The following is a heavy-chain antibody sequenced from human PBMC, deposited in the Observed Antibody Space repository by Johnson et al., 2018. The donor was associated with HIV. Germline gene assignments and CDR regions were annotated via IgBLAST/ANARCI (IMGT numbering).Heavy chain of an antibody. J-gene: IGHJ3*02. CDR2: SRNKANSYTT. CDR1: GFTFSRYG. Sequence: EVQLVESGGGVVQTGGSLRLSCAASGFTFSRYGMHWVRQAPGKGLEWVGRSRNKANSYTTEYAASVKGRFTISRDDSKNSLYLQMNSLKTEDTAVYYCAREPEGWAFDIWGQGTMVTVSS. CDR3: AREPEGWAFDI. V-gene: IGHV3-72*01. D-gene: IGHD1-26*01.